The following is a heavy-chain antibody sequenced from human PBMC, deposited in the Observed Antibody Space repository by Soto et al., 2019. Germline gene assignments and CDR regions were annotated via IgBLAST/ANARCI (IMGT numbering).Heavy chain of an antibody. CDR1: GFTFSTYT. D-gene: IGHD3-10*01. Sequence: GGSVRLSXAASGFTFSTYTMNWVRQAPGKGLEWISSISSGSSYIYYAGSVKGRFTISRDNAKSSLFLQMNSLRADDTAVYYCARDILSGGAYPDSWGQGTKVTVSS. V-gene: IGHV3-21*01. CDR3: ARDILSGGAYPDS. J-gene: IGHJ5*01. CDR2: ISSGSSYI.